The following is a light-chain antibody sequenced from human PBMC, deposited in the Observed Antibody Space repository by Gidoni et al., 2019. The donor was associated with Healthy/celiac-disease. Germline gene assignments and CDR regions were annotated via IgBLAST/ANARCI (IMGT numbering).Light chain of an antibody. Sequence: QSVLTQPPSASGTPGQRVTISGSGRSSNIGSNPVNWYQQRPGAAPKLLIYSNNQRPSGVPDRFSGSKSGTSASLASSGLQSEDEADYYCAAWDDSLNGPWVFGGGTKLTVL. CDR3: AAWDDSLNGPWV. CDR1: SSNIGSNP. CDR2: SNN. V-gene: IGLV1-44*01. J-gene: IGLJ3*02.